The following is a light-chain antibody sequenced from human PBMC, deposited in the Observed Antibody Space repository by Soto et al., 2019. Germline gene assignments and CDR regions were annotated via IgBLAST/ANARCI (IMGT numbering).Light chain of an antibody. Sequence: EIVLTQSPGTLSLSPGERATLSCRASQSVSSNFLVWYQQKPGQAPRLLIYGASSRATGIPDRFSGSGSATDFPLTISRLEPEDLAVYYCQQYGSSPLTFGGGTKIEIK. V-gene: IGKV3-20*01. CDR2: GAS. CDR3: QQYGSSPLT. J-gene: IGKJ4*01. CDR1: QSVSSNF.